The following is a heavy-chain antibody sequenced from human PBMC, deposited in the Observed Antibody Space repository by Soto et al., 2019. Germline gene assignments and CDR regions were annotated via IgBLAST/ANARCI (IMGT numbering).Heavy chain of an antibody. CDR3: ARGGVGDYVSRHYYYYGMDV. D-gene: IGHD4-17*01. Sequence: SETLSLTCTVSGGSISSYYWTWIRQPPGKGLEWIGYIYYSGSTNYNPSLKSRVAISVDTSKNQFSLKLSSVTAADTAAYYCARGGVGDYVSRHYYYYGMDVWGQGTTVTVSS. J-gene: IGHJ6*02. V-gene: IGHV4-59*01. CDR1: GGSISSYY. CDR2: IYYSGST.